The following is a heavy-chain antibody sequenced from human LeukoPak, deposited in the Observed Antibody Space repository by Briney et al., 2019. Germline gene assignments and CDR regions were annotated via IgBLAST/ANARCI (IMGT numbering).Heavy chain of an antibody. CDR3: ARDLAWGAFDY. CDR1: GFTFSSYE. Sequence: GALRLSCAASGFTFSSYEMHWVRQAPGKGLEWVSYISSSGSTIYYADSVKGRFTISRDNAKNSLYLQMNSLRVEDTAVYYCARDLAWGAFDYWGQGILVAVSS. J-gene: IGHJ4*02. D-gene: IGHD7-27*01. CDR2: ISSSGSTI. V-gene: IGHV3-48*03.